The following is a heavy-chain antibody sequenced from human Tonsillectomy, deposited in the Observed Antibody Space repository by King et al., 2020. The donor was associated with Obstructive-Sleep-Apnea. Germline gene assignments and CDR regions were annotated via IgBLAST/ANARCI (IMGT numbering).Heavy chain of an antibody. D-gene: IGHD6-13*01. Sequence: QLVRSGAEVKKPGKSLKISCKGSGYRFTSYCIAWVRQMPGKGLEWVGIINPGDSDTRYSPSFQGQGTISADKSISTAYLPWSSLKASDTAMYYCARPLGDSSSYFDYWGQGTLVTVSS. CDR3: ARPLGDSSSYFDY. CDR2: INPGDSDT. J-gene: IGHJ4*02. CDR1: GYRFTSYC. V-gene: IGHV5-51*01.